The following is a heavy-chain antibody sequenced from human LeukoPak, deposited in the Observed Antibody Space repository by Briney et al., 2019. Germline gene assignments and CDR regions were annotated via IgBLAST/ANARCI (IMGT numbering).Heavy chain of an antibody. CDR3: ARDPTSGSDYFDY. CDR2: IIPIFGTA. V-gene: IGHV1-69*05. Sequence: SVKVSCKASGGTFSSYAISWVRQAPGQGLEWMGGIIPIFGTANYAQKFQGRVTITTDESTSTAYMELSSLRSEDTAVYYCARDPTSGSDYFDYWGQGTLVTVSS. D-gene: IGHD3-3*01. CDR1: GGTFSSYA. J-gene: IGHJ4*02.